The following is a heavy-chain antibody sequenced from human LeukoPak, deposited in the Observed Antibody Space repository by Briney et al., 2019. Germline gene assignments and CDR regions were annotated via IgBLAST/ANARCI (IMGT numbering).Heavy chain of an antibody. D-gene: IGHD5-18*01. CDR2: IYYSGST. Sequence: SETLSLTCTVSGGSISSYYWSWIRQPPGKGLEWIGYIYYSGSTNYNPSLKSRVTISVDTSKNQFSLKLSSVTAADTAVYYCASSGYSYGSLAFDIWGQGTMVTVSS. V-gene: IGHV4-59*01. CDR1: GGSISSYY. J-gene: IGHJ3*02. CDR3: ASSGYSYGSLAFDI.